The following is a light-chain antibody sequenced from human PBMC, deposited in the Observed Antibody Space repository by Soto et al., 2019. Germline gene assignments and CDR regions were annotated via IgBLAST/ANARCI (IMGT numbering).Light chain of an antibody. CDR3: QHYGDSVWT. J-gene: IGKJ1*01. CDR1: QSVNSGF. V-gene: IGKV3-20*01. Sequence: EIVLTQSPGTLSLSPGEGATLSWRTSQSVNSGFLAWYQKKPGQAPRLLLYGISSRAIGIPDRFSGSGSGTDFTLTINRLEPDDFAVYYCQHYGDSVWTFGQGTKVEI. CDR2: GIS.